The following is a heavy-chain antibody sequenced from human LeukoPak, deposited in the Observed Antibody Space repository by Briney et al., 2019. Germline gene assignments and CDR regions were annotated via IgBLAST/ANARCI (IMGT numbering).Heavy chain of an antibody. CDR1: GYTFTSYD. CDR3: ARYVGVAETFYYYYYYMDV. CDR2: MNPNSGNT. V-gene: IGHV1-8*01. Sequence: ASVKVSCKASGYTFTSYDINWVRQATGQGLEWMGWMNPNSGNTGYAQKFQGRVTMTRNTSISTAYMELSSLRSEDTAVYYCARYVGVAETFYYYYYYMDVWGKGTTVTVSS. J-gene: IGHJ6*03. D-gene: IGHD3-3*01.